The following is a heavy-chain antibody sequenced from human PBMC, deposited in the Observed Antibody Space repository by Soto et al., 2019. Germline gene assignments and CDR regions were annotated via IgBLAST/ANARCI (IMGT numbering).Heavy chain of an antibody. CDR2: ITYDGSNK. CDR3: AKELYQLLLGSLNYYYYGMDV. V-gene: IGHV3-30*18. CDR1: GFTFSSYG. Sequence: GGSLRLSCAASGFTFSSYGMHWVRQAPGQGLEWVAVITYDGSNKYYADSVKCRLTISRDNSKNTLYLEMNSLRAEDTAVYYCAKELYQLLLGSLNYYYYGMDVWGQGTTVTVSS. J-gene: IGHJ6*02. D-gene: IGHD2-2*01.